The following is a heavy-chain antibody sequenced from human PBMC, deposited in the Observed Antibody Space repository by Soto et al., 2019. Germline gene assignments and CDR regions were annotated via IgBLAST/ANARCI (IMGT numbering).Heavy chain of an antibody. J-gene: IGHJ4*02. CDR1: GGSIRSSY. Sequence: SETLSLTCTVSGGSIRSSYWSWIRQPPGKGLEWIGYISDSGSTNYNPSLKSRVTISVDTSKNQFSLKLSSVTAADTAVYYCARQGIATAGTSLDYWGQGTLVTVAS. CDR2: ISDSGST. CDR3: ARQGIATAGTSLDY. V-gene: IGHV4-59*08. D-gene: IGHD6-13*01.